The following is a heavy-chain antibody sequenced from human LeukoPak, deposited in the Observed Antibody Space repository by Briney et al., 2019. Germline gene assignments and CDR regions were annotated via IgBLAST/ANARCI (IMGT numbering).Heavy chain of an antibody. V-gene: IGHV3-21*01. CDR1: GFTFSSYS. CDR3: ARATRGVASDFDY. J-gene: IGHJ4*02. Sequence: SGGSLRLSCAASGFTFSSYSMNWVRQAPGKGLEWVSSISSSSSYIYYADSVKGRFTISRDNAKNSLYLQMNSLRAEDTAVYYCARATRGVASDFDYWGQGTLVTVSS. CDR2: ISSSSSYI. D-gene: IGHD2-15*01.